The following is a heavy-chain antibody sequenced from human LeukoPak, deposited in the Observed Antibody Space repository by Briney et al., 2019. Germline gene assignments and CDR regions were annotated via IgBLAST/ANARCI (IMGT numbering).Heavy chain of an antibody. V-gene: IGHV3-30*03. Sequence: PGRSLRLSCAASGFTFSSHGMHWVRQAPGKGLEWVAVISYDGSNKYYADSVKGRFTISRDNSKNTLYLQMNSLRAEDTAVYYCARARGGQQLVVDYWGQGTLVTISS. D-gene: IGHD6-13*01. CDR1: GFTFSSHG. CDR2: ISYDGSNK. J-gene: IGHJ4*02. CDR3: ARARGGQQLVVDY.